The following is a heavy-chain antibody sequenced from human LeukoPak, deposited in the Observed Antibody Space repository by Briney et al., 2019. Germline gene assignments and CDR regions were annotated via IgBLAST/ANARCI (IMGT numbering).Heavy chain of an antibody. Sequence: GASVKVSCKASGYTFTSYDINWVRQATGRGLEWMGWMNPNSGNTGYAQKFQGRVTITRNTSISTAYMELSSLRSEDTAVYYCARDPTGYGDYDFDYWRQGTLVTVSS. CDR2: MNPNSGNT. J-gene: IGHJ4*02. V-gene: IGHV1-8*03. CDR3: ARDPTGYGDYDFDY. D-gene: IGHD4-17*01. CDR1: GYTFTSYD.